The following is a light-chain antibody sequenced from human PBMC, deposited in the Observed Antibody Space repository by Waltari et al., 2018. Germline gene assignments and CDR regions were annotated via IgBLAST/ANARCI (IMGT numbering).Light chain of an antibody. CDR3: SSYTSSSTLV. CDR1: SSDVVGYNY. Sequence: QSALTQPASVSGSPGQSITISCTGTSSDVVGYNYVSWYQQHPGKAPKLMIYDVSKRPSGVSNRFSGSKSGNTASLTISGLQAEDEADYYCSSYTSSSTLVFGGGTKLTVL. V-gene: IGLV2-14*01. CDR2: DVS. J-gene: IGLJ2*01.